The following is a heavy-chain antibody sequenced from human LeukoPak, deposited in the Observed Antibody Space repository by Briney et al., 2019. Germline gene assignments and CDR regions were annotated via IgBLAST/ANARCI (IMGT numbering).Heavy chain of an antibody. CDR3: ARDLPVDY. Sequence: GGALRLSRAASGFTFSSYEMNWVPQGPGKGLEWVSYISSSGSTIYYADSVKGRFTISRDNAKNSLYLQMNSLRAEDTAVYYCARDLPVDYWGQGTLVTVSS. V-gene: IGHV3-48*03. J-gene: IGHJ4*02. CDR2: ISSSGSTI. CDR1: GFTFSSYE.